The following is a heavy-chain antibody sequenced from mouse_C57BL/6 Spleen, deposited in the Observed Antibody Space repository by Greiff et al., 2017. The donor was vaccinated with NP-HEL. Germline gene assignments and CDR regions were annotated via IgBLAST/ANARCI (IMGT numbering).Heavy chain of an antibody. J-gene: IGHJ1*03. CDR2: IYPGNSDT. Sequence: EVQLQQSGTVLARPGASVKMSCKTSGYTFTSYWMHWVKQRPGQGLEWIGAIYPGNSDTSYNQKFKGKAKLTAVTSASTAYMELSSLTTEDSAVYYCTRGGSDEGYFDVWGTGTTVTVSS. V-gene: IGHV1-5*01. CDR3: TRGGSDEGYFDV. CDR1: GYTFTSYW.